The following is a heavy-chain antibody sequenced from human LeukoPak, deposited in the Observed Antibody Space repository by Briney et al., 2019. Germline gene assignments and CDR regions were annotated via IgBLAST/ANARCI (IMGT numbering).Heavy chain of an antibody. J-gene: IGHJ4*02. D-gene: IGHD5-18*01. Sequence: PGGSLRLSCAASGFSFNSINMRWVRQAPGKGLEWVAFIRYDGSDKYFADSVKGRFTISRDNSKNTLYLQMNSLRVEDTAVYYCAKAYNYGFDYWGQGALVTVSS. CDR1: GFSFNSIN. CDR2: IRYDGSDK. V-gene: IGHV3-30*02. CDR3: AKAYNYGFDY.